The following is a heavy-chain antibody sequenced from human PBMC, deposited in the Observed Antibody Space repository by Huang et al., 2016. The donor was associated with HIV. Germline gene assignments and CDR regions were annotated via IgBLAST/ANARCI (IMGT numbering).Heavy chain of an antibody. V-gene: IGHV3-21*01. D-gene: IGHD3-22*01. Sequence: EVQLVESGGNLVKPGGSLRLSCAASGFTFSSYSMNWVRQAPGKGLDVGSSISSSSRYIYYADSVKGRFTISRDNAKNSLYLQMSSRRAEDTAVYYCATAPPYYYDSSGYYYGQDYWGQGTLVTVSS. CDR2: ISSSSRYI. CDR1: GFTFSSYS. J-gene: IGHJ4*02. CDR3: ATAPPYYYDSSGYYYGQDY.